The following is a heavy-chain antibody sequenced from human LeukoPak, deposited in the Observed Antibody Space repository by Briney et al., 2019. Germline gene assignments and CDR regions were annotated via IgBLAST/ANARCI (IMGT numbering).Heavy chain of an antibody. Sequence: SETLSLTCAVYGGSFSNYYWTRIRQPPGKGLEWIGEINHGGSPNYSPSLKSRVTISVDTSKSQFSLKLSSVTAADTAVYYCARGTAMVLRNNYYFDSWGQGTLVTVSS. D-gene: IGHD5-18*01. CDR3: ARGTAMVLRNNYYFDS. J-gene: IGHJ4*02. CDR1: GGSFSNYY. V-gene: IGHV4-34*01. CDR2: INHGGSP.